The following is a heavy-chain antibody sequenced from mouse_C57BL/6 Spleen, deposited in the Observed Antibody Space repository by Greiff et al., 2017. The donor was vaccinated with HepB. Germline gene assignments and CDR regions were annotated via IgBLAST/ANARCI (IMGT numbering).Heavy chain of an antibody. V-gene: IGHV5-17*01. Sequence: EVKLVESGGGLVKPGGSLKLSCAASGFTFSDYGMHWVRQAPEKGLEWVAYISSGSSTIYYADTVKGRFTIFRDNAKNTLFLQMTSLRSEDTAMYYCARRWEGAMDYWGQGTSVTVSS. CDR3: ARRWEGAMDY. D-gene: IGHD4-1*01. CDR1: GFTFSDYG. CDR2: ISSGSSTI. J-gene: IGHJ4*01.